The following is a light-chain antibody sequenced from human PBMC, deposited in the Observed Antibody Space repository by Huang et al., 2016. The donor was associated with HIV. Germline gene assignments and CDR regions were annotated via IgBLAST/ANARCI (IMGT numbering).Light chain of an antibody. CDR2: AIS. V-gene: IGKV1-16*02. Sequence: DIQMTQSPSSLSASVGDRVTITCRASQGINNYLAWFQQKPGKAPKSLIYAISSLQSGVPPKFSGSGSGTDFTLTISSLQPEDFATYYCQQYDSYPVTFGPGTKVDMK. J-gene: IGKJ3*01. CDR1: QGINNY. CDR3: QQYDSYPVT.